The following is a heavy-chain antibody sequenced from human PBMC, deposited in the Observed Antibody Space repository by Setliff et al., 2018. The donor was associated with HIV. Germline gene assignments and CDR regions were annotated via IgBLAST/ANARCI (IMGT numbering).Heavy chain of an antibody. CDR2: ISPYNGHT. Sequence: ASVKVSCKASGYTFISYGISWVRQAPGQGLEWMGWISPYNGHTNYAQKVQGRVTMTRDTFTSTAYMELRSLRSDDTAVYYCARDAARRAAADNPVWFDPWGQGTLVTVSS. D-gene: IGHD6-13*01. CDR1: GYTFISYG. CDR3: ARDAARRAAADNPVWFDP. J-gene: IGHJ5*02. V-gene: IGHV1-18*01.